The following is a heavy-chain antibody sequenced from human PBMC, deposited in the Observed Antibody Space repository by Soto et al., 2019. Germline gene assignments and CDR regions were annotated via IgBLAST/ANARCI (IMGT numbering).Heavy chain of an antibody. J-gene: IGHJ6*02. CDR3: ARVTMVIRDSDHFGVDV. CDR2: ISHTGTT. V-gene: IGHV4-38-2*02. Sequence: XEALSLTCLVSGVPISSPYSWGWIRQPPVKGLEWIGSISHTGTTSYSPSLTSRVSISVDTSKNQVSLKLTSVTAADTAVYFCARVTMVIRDSDHFGVDVWGHGTTVTVSS. D-gene: IGHD4-17*01. CDR1: GVPISSPYS.